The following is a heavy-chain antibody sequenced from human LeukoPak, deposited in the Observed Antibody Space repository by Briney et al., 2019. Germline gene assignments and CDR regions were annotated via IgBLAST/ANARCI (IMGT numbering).Heavy chain of an antibody. CDR1: GGSISSGDYY. CDR3: ARGVVVVVAATRRWWFDP. Sequence: SQTLSLTCTVSGGSISSGDYYWSWIRQPPGKGLEWIGYIYYSGSTYYNPSLKSRVTISVDTSKNHFSLKLSSVTAADTAVYYCARGVVVVVAATRRWWFDPWGQGTLVTVSS. CDR2: IYYSGST. D-gene: IGHD2-15*01. J-gene: IGHJ5*02. V-gene: IGHV4-30-4*01.